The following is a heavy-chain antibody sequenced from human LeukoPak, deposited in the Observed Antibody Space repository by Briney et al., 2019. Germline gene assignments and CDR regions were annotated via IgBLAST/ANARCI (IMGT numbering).Heavy chain of an antibody. CDR2: IRSKAYGGTT. J-gene: IGHJ4*02. Sequence: GGSLRLSCTASGFTFGDYAMSWFRQAPGKGLEGVGFIRSKAYGGTTEYAASVKGRFTISRDDSKSIAYLQMNSLKTEDTAVYYCTASSGWYYFDYWGQGTLVTVSS. V-gene: IGHV3-49*03. D-gene: IGHD6-19*01. CDR1: GFTFGDYA. CDR3: TASSGWYYFDY.